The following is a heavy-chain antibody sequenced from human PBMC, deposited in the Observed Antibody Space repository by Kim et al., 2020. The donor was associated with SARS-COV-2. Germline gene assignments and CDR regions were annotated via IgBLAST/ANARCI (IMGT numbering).Heavy chain of an antibody. D-gene: IGHD3-9*01. J-gene: IGHJ4*02. CDR3: AKHRYYDILTGYYTFDY. V-gene: IGHV3-23*01. Sequence: VKGRFTISRDNSKNTLYLQMNSLRAEDTAVYYCAKHRYYDILTGYYTFDYWGQGTLVTVSS.